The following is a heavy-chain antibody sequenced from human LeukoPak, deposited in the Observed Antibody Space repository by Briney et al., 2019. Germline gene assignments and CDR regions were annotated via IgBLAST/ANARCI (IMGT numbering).Heavy chain of an antibody. CDR2: ISYDGSNK. D-gene: IGHD1-1*01. V-gene: IGHV3-30*16. J-gene: IGHJ4*02. CDR3: ARDRTGPFDY. Sequence: GGSLRLSCAASGFTFSSYAMHWVRQAPGKGLEWVAVISYDGSNKYCADSVKGRFTISRDNSKNTLYLQMNSLRAEDTAVYYCARDRTGPFDYWGQGTLVTVSS. CDR1: GFTFSSYA.